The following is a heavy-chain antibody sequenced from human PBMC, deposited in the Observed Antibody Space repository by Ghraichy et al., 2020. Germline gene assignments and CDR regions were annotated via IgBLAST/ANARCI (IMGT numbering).Heavy chain of an antibody. V-gene: IGHV3-30*18. CDR2: ISYDGRNK. J-gene: IGHJ4*02. CDR3: AKTNTSRANRRGWYSGEY. CDR1: GFVCTPVT. D-gene: IGHD6-19*01. Sequence: GGSLRLSDIACGFVCTPVTFSWLVCAPRLGLEWVAVISYDGRNKYYADSVKGRFTISRDNSKNTLYLQMNSLRAEDTAVYYCAKTNTSRANRRGWYSGEYGGEGNVVHVSS.